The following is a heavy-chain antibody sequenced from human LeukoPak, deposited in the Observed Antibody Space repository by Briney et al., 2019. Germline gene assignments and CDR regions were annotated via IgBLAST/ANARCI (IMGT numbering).Heavy chain of an antibody. CDR2: ISDSGGYT. J-gene: IGHJ5*02. CDR1: GFTFSRYA. Sequence: GGSLRLSCAVSGFTFSRYAMTWVRHAPGKGLERVSIISDSGGYTDYADSVKGRFTISRDNSKNTLYLQMNNLGDEDTAVYSCAKCSETSPGYFNPWGQGSLVTVSS. CDR3: AKCSETSPGYFNP. D-gene: IGHD2-2*03. V-gene: IGHV3-23*01.